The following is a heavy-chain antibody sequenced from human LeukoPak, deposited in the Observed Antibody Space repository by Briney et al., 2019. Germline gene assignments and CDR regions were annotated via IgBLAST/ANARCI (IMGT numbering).Heavy chain of an antibody. Sequence: PSETLSLTCTVFGGSISPYYWSWIRQPPGKGLEWIAYIYYSGSTSYNPSLKSRVTISVDTSKNQFTLKLSSVTAADTAVYYCARGPSGYSGYEFDYWGQGTLVTVSS. D-gene: IGHD5-12*01. CDR2: IYYSGST. CDR1: GGSISPYY. J-gene: IGHJ4*02. CDR3: ARGPSGYSGYEFDY. V-gene: IGHV4-59*01.